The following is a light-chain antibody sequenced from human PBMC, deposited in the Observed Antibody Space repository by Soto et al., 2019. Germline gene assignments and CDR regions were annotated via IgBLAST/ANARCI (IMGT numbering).Light chain of an antibody. Sequence: QSALTQPPSASGTPGQRVSISCSGSSSNIGSNYAYWFQQLPGTAPKLLMYRNNKRPSGVPDRFSGSKSGTSASLAISGLRSEDEADYYCAAWDDSLSGSYVFGTGTKVTVL. CDR2: RNN. CDR1: SSNIGSNY. J-gene: IGLJ1*01. V-gene: IGLV1-47*01. CDR3: AAWDDSLSGSYV.